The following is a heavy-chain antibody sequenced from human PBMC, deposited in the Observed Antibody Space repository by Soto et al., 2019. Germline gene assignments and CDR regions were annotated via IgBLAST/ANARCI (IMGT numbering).Heavy chain of an antibody. Sequence: EVQLLESGGGLVQPGGSLRLSCPASGFTFSSYAMSWVRQAPGKGLEWVSATSGSGGSTYYADSVKGRFTISRDNSKSTLYLQMNSLRAEDTAVYFCAKMGDSSGYDYFDYWGQGTLVTVSS. CDR2: TSGSGGST. D-gene: IGHD3-22*01. J-gene: IGHJ4*02. CDR1: GFTFSSYA. V-gene: IGHV3-23*01. CDR3: AKMGDSSGYDYFDY.